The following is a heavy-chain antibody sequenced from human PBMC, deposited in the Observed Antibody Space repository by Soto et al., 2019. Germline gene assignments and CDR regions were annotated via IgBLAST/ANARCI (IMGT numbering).Heavy chain of an antibody. CDR1: GFTFNNYV. CDR3: ASYCAGDCYRGFDT. Sequence: EVQLLESGGGLVQPGGSLRLSCAASGFTFNNYVMTWVRQTPGKGLDWVSLVTANSGVIYYADSVTGRFTVSRDNSKNTLYLQMNRLRAEYTALYYCASYCAGDCYRGFDTWGQGTLVTVSS. D-gene: IGHD2-21*02. V-gene: IGHV3-23*01. J-gene: IGHJ4*02. CDR2: VTANSGVI.